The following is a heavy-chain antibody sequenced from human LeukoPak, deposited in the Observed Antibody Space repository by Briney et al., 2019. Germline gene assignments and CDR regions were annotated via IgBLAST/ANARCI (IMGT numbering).Heavy chain of an antibody. J-gene: IGHJ4*02. V-gene: IGHV3-30*03. CDR1: GFTFSSYG. D-gene: IGHD5-18*01. Sequence: GRSLRLSCAASGFTFSSYGMHWVRQAPGKGLEWVAVISYDGSNKYYADSVKGRFTISRDNSKNTLYLQMNSLRAEDTAVYYCARGPERGTAMVTLVSNYWGQGTLVTVSS. CDR3: ARGPERGTAMVTLVSNY. CDR2: ISYDGSNK.